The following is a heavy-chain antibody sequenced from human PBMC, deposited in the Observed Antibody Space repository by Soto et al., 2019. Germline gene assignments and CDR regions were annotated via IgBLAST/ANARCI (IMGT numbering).Heavy chain of an antibody. V-gene: IGHV3-30*03. Sequence: QVQLVESGGGVVQPGRSLRLSCAASGFTFSSYGMHWVRQAPGKGLEWVAVIPYDEINKYYADSVKGRFTISRDNSKNTLYLQMNSLRAEDTAVYYCSGYCSCGSCSTVDVWGQGTTVIVSS. CDR2: IPYDEINK. J-gene: IGHJ6*02. CDR1: GFTFSSYG. D-gene: IGHD2-15*01. CDR3: SGYCSCGSCSTVDV.